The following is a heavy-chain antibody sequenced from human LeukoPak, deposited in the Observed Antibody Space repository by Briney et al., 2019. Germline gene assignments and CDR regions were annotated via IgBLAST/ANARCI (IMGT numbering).Heavy chain of an antibody. D-gene: IGHD2-2*01. CDR3: ARDIPDCSSTSCYHDALDI. CDR1: GGSISSSSYY. Sequence: PSETLSLTCTVSGGSISSSSYYWGWIRQPPGKGLEWIGSIYYSGSTYYNPSLKSRVTISVDTSKNQFSLKLSSVTAADTAVYYCARDIPDCSSTSCYHDALDIWGQGTMVTVSS. V-gene: IGHV4-39*07. J-gene: IGHJ3*02. CDR2: IYYSGST.